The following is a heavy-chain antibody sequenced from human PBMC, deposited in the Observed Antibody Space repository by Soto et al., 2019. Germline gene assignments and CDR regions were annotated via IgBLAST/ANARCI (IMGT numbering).Heavy chain of an antibody. CDR3: ARAYSDAFDI. D-gene: IGHD2-15*01. CDR2: ISSSGTGI. J-gene: IGHJ3*02. Sequence: GGSLRLSCAASGFTFSDYYMTWIRQAPGKGLEWVSYISSSGTGIYYADSVKGRFTISRDNAKNSLYLQMSSLRAEDTAVYYCARAYSDAFDIWGQGTMVTVSS. V-gene: IGHV3-11*01. CDR1: GFTFSDYY.